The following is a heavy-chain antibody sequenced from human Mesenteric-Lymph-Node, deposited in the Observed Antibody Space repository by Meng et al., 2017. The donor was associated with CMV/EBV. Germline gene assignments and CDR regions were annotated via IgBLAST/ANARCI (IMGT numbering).Heavy chain of an antibody. D-gene: IGHD3-3*01. CDR2: IKSKTDGGTT. CDR1: FSSAF. Sequence: FSSAFMTWVRQAPGKGLEWVGRIKSKTDGGTTDYAAPVKGRFTISRDDSKNTLYLQMNSLKTEDTAVYYCTKGYYDFWSGYQNECFDPWGQGTLVTVSS. V-gene: IGHV3-15*01. CDR3: TKGYYDFWSGYQNECFDP. J-gene: IGHJ5*02.